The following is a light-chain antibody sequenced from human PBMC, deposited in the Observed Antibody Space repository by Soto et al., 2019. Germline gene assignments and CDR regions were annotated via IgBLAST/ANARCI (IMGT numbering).Light chain of an antibody. CDR3: CSYAGSYTLGV. CDR1: SSDVGGYNY. V-gene: IGLV2-11*01. Sequence: QSALTQPRSVSGSPGQSVTISCTGTSSDVGGYNYVSWYQQYPGKAPKVMIYDVTKRPSGVPDRFSGSKSGNTASLTISGLQAEDEGDYYCCSYAGSYTLGVFGGGTKLTLL. CDR2: DVT. J-gene: IGLJ2*01.